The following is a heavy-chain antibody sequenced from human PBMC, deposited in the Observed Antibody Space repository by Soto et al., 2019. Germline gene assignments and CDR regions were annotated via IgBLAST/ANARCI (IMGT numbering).Heavy chain of an antibody. J-gene: IGHJ6*03. CDR2: IKQDGSEK. CDR1: GFTFSSYW. V-gene: IGHV3-7*01. D-gene: IGHD3-10*01. CDR3: ARDFGKLLWFGEFRPSQYYYYYYMDV. Sequence: GGSLRLSCAASGFTFSSYWMSWVGQAPGKGLEWVANIKQDGSEKYYGDSVKGRFTISRDNAKNSLYLQMNSLRAEDTAVYYCARDFGKLLWFGEFRPSQYYYYYYMDVWGKGTTVTVSS.